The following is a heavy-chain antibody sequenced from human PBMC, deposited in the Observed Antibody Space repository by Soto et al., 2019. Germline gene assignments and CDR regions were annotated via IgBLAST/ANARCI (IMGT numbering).Heavy chain of an antibody. CDR2: IYSGGST. Sequence: EVQLVESGGGLVQPGGSLRLSCAASGFTVSNNYMSWVRQAPGKGLEWVSVIYSGGSTYYADFAKGRFTISRDNSKNTLLLQMCSLSAHDTAVYYCARSVPNDHDFYYIYLLDKGTTV. J-gene: IGHJ6*03. D-gene: IGHD1-1*01. V-gene: IGHV3-66*01. CDR1: GFTVSNNY. CDR3: ARSVPNDHDFYYIYL.